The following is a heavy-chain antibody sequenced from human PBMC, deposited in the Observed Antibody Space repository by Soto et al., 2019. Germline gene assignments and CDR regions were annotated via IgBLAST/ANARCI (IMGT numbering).Heavy chain of an antibody. J-gene: IGHJ3*02. V-gene: IGHV4-30-2*01. CDR2: IYHSGTT. CDR1: GESISSGGYS. D-gene: IGHD6-19*01. Sequence: SETLSLTCSVSGESISSGGYSWSWIRQPPGGGLEWLGYIYHSGTTYANPSLQSRLTMSVDRSKNEFSLNLNSVTAADTALYYCASPGDSSGWHDAFNIWGRGTLVTVSS. CDR3: ASPGDSSGWHDAFNI.